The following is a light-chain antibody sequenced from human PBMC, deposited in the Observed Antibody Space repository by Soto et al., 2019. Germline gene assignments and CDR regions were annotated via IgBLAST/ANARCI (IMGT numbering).Light chain of an antibody. V-gene: IGKV3-11*01. Sequence: EVVLTQSPDTLSLPPGERAPLSCRASQSISSYLAWYPQKPGQAPRLLIYDASSRATGIPARFSGSGSGTDFTLTISSLEPEDFAVYYCQQLTDWPPQWTFGQGTKVDI. CDR3: QQLTDWPPQWT. J-gene: IGKJ1*01. CDR1: QSISSY. CDR2: DAS.